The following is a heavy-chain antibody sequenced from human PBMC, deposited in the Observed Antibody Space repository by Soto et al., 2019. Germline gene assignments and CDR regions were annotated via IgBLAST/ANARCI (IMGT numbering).Heavy chain of an antibody. CDR3: AREPATAKPEGVDF. CDR2: INPNSGGT. Sequence: ETSVKDSCKASGYTFSDYYIHWMRQAPGQGLEWMGWINPNSGGTKYAPKFQGGVTMTRDTSITTAYMELSRLRSGDTAVYYCAREPATAKPEGVDFWGQGTLVTVSS. D-gene: IGHD1-1*01. V-gene: IGHV1-2*02. J-gene: IGHJ4*02. CDR1: GYTFSDYY.